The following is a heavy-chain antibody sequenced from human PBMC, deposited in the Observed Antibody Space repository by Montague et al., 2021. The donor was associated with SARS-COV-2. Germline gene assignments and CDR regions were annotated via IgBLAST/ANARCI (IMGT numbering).Heavy chain of an antibody. D-gene: IGHD3-10*01. CDR3: ARDDIVLQGVTKGMDV. CDR2: MYYSGST. CDR1: GGSISSSNYY. V-gene: IGHV4-39*07. Sequence: SETLSLTCTVSGGSISSSNYYWGWIRQPPGKGLEWIGNMYYSGSTYYNPSLTSRVTISIDTSKNQFSLKLSSVTAADTAVYYCARDDIVLQGVTKGMDVWGQGTTVTVSS. J-gene: IGHJ6*02.